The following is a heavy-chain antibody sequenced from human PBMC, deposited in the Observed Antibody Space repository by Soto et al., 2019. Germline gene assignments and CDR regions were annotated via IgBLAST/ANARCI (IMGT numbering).Heavy chain of an antibody. CDR1: GFTFSSYA. V-gene: IGHV3-30-3*01. Sequence: QVQLVESGGGVVQPGRSLRLSCAASGFTFSSYAMHWVRQAPGNGLEWVAVISYDGSNKYYADSVKGRFTISRDNSKNTLYLQMNSLRAEDTAVYYCASDSSSKWVQYFQHWGQGTLVPVSS. CDR3: ASDSSSKWVQYFQH. J-gene: IGHJ1*01. CDR2: ISYDGSNK. D-gene: IGHD6-6*01.